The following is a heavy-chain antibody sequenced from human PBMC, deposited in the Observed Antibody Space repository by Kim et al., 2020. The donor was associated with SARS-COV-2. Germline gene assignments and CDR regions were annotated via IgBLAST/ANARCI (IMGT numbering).Heavy chain of an antibody. Sequence: LKSRVTISVDTSKNQFSLKLSSVTAADTAVYYCAREPYPTVTTIYYFDYWGQGTLVTVSS. J-gene: IGHJ4*02. V-gene: IGHV4-34*01. CDR3: AREPYPTVTTIYYFDY. D-gene: IGHD4-4*01.